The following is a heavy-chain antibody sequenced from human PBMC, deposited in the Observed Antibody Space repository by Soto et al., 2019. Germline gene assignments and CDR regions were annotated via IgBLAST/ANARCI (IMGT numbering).Heavy chain of an antibody. CDR3: ARXRGYNWNLLYYYYGMDV. CDR2: IIPIFGTA. Sequence: SVKVSCKASGYTFTGYYMHWVRQAPGQGLEWMGGIIPIFGTANYAQKFQGRVTITADESTSTAYMELSSLRSEDTAVYYCARXRGYNWNLLYYYYGMDVWGQGTTVTVSS. D-gene: IGHD1-20*01. V-gene: IGHV1-69*13. J-gene: IGHJ6*02. CDR1: GYTFTGYY.